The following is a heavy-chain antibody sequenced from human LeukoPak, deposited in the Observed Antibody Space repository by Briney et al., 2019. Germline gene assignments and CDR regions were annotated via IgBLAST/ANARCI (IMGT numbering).Heavy chain of an antibody. Sequence: SETLSLTCTVSGGSISTYYWSWIRQPPGKGLEWIGRIYTSGSTNYNPSLKSRVTISVDTSKNQFSLKLSSVTAADTAVYCCARVFVIAAQFDPWGQGTLVTVSS. D-gene: IGHD6-13*01. CDR3: ARVFVIAAQFDP. J-gene: IGHJ5*02. V-gene: IGHV4-4*08. CDR2: IYTSGST. CDR1: GGSISTYY.